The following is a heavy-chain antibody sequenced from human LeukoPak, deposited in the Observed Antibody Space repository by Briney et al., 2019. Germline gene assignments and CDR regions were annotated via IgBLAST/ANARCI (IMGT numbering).Heavy chain of an antibody. CDR2: ISYSGST. J-gene: IGHJ4*02. D-gene: IGHD3-22*01. Sequence: PSETLSLTCTVSGGSISTGSYYWGWIRQPPGKGLEWIVSISYSGSTYYNPSLKSRVTISVDTSKNQFSLKLSSVTAADTAVYYCARLSYYYDSSAYYGLYYFDFWGQGTLVTVSS. CDR1: GGSISTGSYY. V-gene: IGHV4-39*01. CDR3: ARLSYYYDSSAYYGLYYFDF.